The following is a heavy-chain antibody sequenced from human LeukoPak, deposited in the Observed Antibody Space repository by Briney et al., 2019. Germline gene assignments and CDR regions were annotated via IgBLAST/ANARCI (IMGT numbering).Heavy chain of an antibody. J-gene: IGHJ6*03. CDR1: GFTFSSYG. D-gene: IGHD2-2*01. Sequence: PGGSLRLSCAAPGFTFSSYGMSWVRQAPGKGLEWVSAISGSGGSTYYADSVKGRFTISRDNSKNTLYLQMNSLRAEDTAVYYCAKSELVVPDYYYYYYMDVWGKGTTVTISS. CDR2: ISGSGGST. CDR3: AKSELVVPDYYYYYYMDV. V-gene: IGHV3-23*01.